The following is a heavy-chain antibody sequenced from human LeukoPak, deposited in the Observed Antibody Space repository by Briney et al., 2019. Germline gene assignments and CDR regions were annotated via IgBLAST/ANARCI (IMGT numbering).Heavy chain of an antibody. CDR1: GFTFSSYW. Sequence: PGGSLRLSCAASGFTFSSYWMSWVRQAPGKGLEGVANIKQDGSEKYYVDSVKGRFTISRDNAKNSLYLQMTSLRAEDTAVYYCTRVGGWYVFDYWGQGTLVTVSS. D-gene: IGHD6-19*01. V-gene: IGHV3-7*01. CDR2: IKQDGSEK. CDR3: TRVGGWYVFDY. J-gene: IGHJ4*02.